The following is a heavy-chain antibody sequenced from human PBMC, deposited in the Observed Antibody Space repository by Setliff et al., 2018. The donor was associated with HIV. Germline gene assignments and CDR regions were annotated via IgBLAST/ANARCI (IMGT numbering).Heavy chain of an antibody. J-gene: IGHJ5*02. V-gene: IGHV4-4*07. CDR3: ARDLPELTGRSFDP. D-gene: IGHD7-27*01. CDR2: IYNSGST. CDR1: GGSMSGYF. Sequence: PSETLSLTCNVSGGSMSGYFWTWIRQPAGKGLEWIGRIYNSGSTNYNPSLKSRLSMSLDTSKNHFSLRLTSVTAADTAVYYCARDLPELTGRSFDPWGQGIQVTVSS.